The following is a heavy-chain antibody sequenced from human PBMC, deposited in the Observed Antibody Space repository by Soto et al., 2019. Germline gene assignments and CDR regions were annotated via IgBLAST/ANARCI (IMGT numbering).Heavy chain of an antibody. CDR2: INHSGST. V-gene: IGHV4-34*01. D-gene: IGHD3-22*01. J-gene: IGHJ5*02. CDR3: ARLSSGSFDP. CDR1: GGSFSGYY. Sequence: PSETLSLTCAVYGGSFSGYYWSWIRQPPGKGLEWIGEINHSGSTNYNPPLKSRVTISVDTAKNQFSLNLSSVSAADTAVYYCARLSSGSFDPWAQGALVPVSS.